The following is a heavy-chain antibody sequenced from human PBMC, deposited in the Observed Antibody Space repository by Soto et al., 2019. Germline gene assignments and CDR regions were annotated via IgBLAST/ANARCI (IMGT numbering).Heavy chain of an antibody. J-gene: IGHJ4*02. D-gene: IGHD3-10*01. Sequence: QVQLVQSGAEVKKPGSSVKDSCKASGDTFNFYTISWVRQAPGQGLEWMGRIIPMLGMSNYAQKFQDRVTIIADKSTSTAYMQLSSLRSEDTAIYYCATSYGSGSRPFDYWGQGTLVTVSS. V-gene: IGHV1-69*02. CDR1: GDTFNFYT. CDR3: ATSYGSGSRPFDY. CDR2: IIPMLGMS.